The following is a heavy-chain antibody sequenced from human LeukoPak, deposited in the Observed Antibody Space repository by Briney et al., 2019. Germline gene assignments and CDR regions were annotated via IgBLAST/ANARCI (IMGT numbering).Heavy chain of an antibody. D-gene: IGHD2-2*01. CDR3: AKGRGGSTGYFEY. J-gene: IGHJ4*02. V-gene: IGHV3-7*03. CDR1: GFTFSGQW. Sequence: GGSLRLSCAASGFTFSGQWMSWVRQAPGKGLEWVANIKQDGSAKYYVDSVKGRFTISRDNSKNTLYLQMNSLRAEDTAVYYCAKGRGGSTGYFEYWGQGTLVTVSS. CDR2: IKQDGSAK.